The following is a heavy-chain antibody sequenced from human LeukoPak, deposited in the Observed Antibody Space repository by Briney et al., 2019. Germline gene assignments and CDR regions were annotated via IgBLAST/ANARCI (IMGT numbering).Heavy chain of an antibody. Sequence: SETLSLTCAVSGGSISSSNWWSWVRQPPGKGLEWIGEIYHSGSTNYNPSLKSRVTISVDTSKNQFSLKLSSVTAADTAVYYCARDSSGALDYWGQGTLVTVSS. CDR2: IYHSGST. J-gene: IGHJ4*02. CDR1: GGSISSSNW. V-gene: IGHV4-4*02. D-gene: IGHD2/OR15-2a*01. CDR3: ARDSSGALDY.